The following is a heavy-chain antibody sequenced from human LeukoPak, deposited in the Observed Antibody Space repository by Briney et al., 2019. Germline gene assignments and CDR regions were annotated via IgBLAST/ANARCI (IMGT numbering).Heavy chain of an antibody. CDR3: ARGKRDDFWSGYYYYMDV. Sequence: PSETLSLTCTVPGASISTYYWTWIRQPPGKGLEWLGYIYSSGSTNYNPSLKSRVTISVDTSKNQFSLKLSSVTAADTAVYYCARGKRDDFWSGYYYYMDVWGKGTTVTVSS. D-gene: IGHD3-3*01. CDR1: GASISTYY. J-gene: IGHJ6*03. CDR2: IYSSGST. V-gene: IGHV4-4*09.